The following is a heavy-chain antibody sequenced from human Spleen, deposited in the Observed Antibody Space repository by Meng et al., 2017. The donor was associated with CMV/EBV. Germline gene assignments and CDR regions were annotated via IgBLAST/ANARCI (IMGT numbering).Heavy chain of an antibody. CDR3: ARGPGSSRYLYYGVDV. Sequence: SCAVSGDTVSRNNAIWNCLRQSPSRGLEWLGKTYYRSKYYNDYAVFVKGRVRITPDTSKNQFSLHLNSVTPEDTAIYYCARGPGSSRYLYYGVDVWGQGTTVTVSS. D-gene: IGHD1-1*01. CDR2: TYYRSKYYN. V-gene: IGHV6-1*01. CDR1: GDTVSRNNAI. J-gene: IGHJ6*02.